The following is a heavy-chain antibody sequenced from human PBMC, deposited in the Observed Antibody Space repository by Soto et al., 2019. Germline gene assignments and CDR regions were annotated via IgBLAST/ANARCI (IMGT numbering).Heavy chain of an antibody. V-gene: IGHV3-23*01. CDR3: ANVPIWCGGSSCYTEGFDS. CDR2: ISAGGVDT. D-gene: IGHD2-21*01. Sequence: PVGSLRLSCVASGFVFSDYAMSWVRQAPGKGLEWVSAISAGGVDTYYADSVKGRFTVSRANSKNTPYLQMNSLRAEDTAIYYCANVPIWCGGSSCYTEGFDSWGQGTLVTVSS. J-gene: IGHJ4*02. CDR1: GFVFSDYA.